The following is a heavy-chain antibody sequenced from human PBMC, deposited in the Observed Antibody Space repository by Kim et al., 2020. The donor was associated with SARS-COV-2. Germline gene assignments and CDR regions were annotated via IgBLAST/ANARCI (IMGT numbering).Heavy chain of an antibody. CDR1: GFTFSSYW. V-gene: IGHV3-7*01. CDR3: ARTASSFMITFGGVIVAYYFDY. D-gene: IGHD3-16*02. CDR2: IKQDGSEK. Sequence: GGSLRLSCAASGFTFSSYWMSWVRQAPGKGLEWVANIKQDGSEKYYVDSVKGRFTISRDNAKNSLYLQMNSLRAGDTAVYYCARTASSFMITFGGVIVAYYFDYWGQGTLVTVSS. J-gene: IGHJ4*02.